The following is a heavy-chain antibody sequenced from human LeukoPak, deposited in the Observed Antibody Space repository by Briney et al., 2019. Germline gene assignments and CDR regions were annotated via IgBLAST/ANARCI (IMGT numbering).Heavy chain of an antibody. V-gene: IGHV4-4*07. CDR2: IYTSGCT. D-gene: IGHD1-7*01. J-gene: IGHJ5*02. CDR3: ARANWNSRGQNWFDP. CDR1: GGSISSYY. Sequence: SETLSLTCTVSGGSISSYYWSWIRQPAGKGLEWIGRIYTSGCTNYNPSLKSRVTMSVDTSKNQFSLKLSSVTAADTAVYYCARANWNSRGQNWFDPWGQGTLVTVSS.